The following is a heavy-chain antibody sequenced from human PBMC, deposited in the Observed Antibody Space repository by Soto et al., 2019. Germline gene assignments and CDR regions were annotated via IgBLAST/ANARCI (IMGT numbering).Heavy chain of an antibody. CDR1: GGSFSSHG. J-gene: IGHJ4*02. CDR2: IIPTFGTA. V-gene: IGHV1-69*06. CDR3: ASERSAQYFYF. Sequence: QVQLVQSGTVVQRRGSSVKVSCQASGGSFSSHGMAWVRQAPGQGLEWMGGIIPTFGTATYAPKFQGRVTITADKSTNTAYMALCNLRSEDTAVYYCASERSAQYFYFWGQGTLITVSS. D-gene: IGHD1-26*01.